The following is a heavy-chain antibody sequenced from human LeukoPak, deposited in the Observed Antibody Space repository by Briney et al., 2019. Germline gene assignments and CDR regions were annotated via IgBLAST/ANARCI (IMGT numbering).Heavy chain of an antibody. CDR1: GHTFNTYN. D-gene: IGHD4-17*01. V-gene: IGHV3-48*02. CDR2: IFSSRSPT. Sequence: GGTLRLSCAASGHTFNTYNMKWGRQARGKGGEGGSIIFSSRSPTYYAVSAKGRFPISRDNAQISLHLQLNSLRHEDTAVYYCASESTVTHAFDIWGQGTMVTVSS. CDR3: ASESTVTHAFDI. J-gene: IGHJ3*02.